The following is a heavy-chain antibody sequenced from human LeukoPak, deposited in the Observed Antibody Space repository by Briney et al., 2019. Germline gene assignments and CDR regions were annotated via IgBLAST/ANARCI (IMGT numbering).Heavy chain of an antibody. CDR1: GFTFSSYS. D-gene: IGHD2-15*01. CDR2: ISRVSSYI. V-gene: IGHV3-21*01. CDR3: AGGLGDSDGLFYG. J-gene: IGHJ4*02. Sequence: GGTLRLSCAASGFTFSSYSLNWVCQAPGQGLEWVASISRVSSYIYYTASMKGRSTISRDEPKSSLCLQMNSLRAEHTAVYYWAGGLGDSDGLFYGWGEGTPVTVPS.